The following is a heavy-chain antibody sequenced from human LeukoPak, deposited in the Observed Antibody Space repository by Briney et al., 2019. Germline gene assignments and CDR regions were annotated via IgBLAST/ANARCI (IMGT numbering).Heavy chain of an antibody. CDR3: ARTEYCTNGVCYFSIFDY. J-gene: IGHJ4*02. V-gene: IGHV1-2*02. D-gene: IGHD2-8*01. CDR2: INPNSGGT. Sequence: EASVKVSCKASGYTSTGYYMHWVRQAPGQGLEWMGWINPNSGGTNYAQKFQGRVTMTRDTSISTAYMELSRLRSDDTAVYYCARTEYCTNGVCYFSIFDYWGQGTLVTVSS. CDR1: GYTSTGYY.